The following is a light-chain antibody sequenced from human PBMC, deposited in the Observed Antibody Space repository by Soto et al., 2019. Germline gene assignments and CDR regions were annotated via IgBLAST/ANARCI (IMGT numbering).Light chain of an antibody. J-gene: IGKJ5*01. CDR3: HQYSIASPT. V-gene: IGKV3-20*01. CDR2: GAS. Sequence: EIVLTQSPGTLSLSPGERVTLSCRASQSVRNNYLAWYQQKPGQAPRLLIYGASSRATGLPDRFRGSGSGTDFTLAITRLEPEDFAVYSCHQYSIASPTFGQGTRLEIK. CDR1: QSVRNNY.